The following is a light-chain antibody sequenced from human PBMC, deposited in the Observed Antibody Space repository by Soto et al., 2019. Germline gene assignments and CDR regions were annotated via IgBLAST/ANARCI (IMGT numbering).Light chain of an antibody. CDR1: SGQSSYA. J-gene: IGLJ7*01. CDR2: LNSDGSH. Sequence: QPVLTQSPSASASLGDSVKLTCTLSSGQSSYAIAWHQQQPEKGPRYLMKLNSDGSHSKGDGIPDRFSGSSSGAERYLTISSLQAEDEADYYCQTWGTGIQAVFGGGTQLTVL. V-gene: IGLV4-69*01. CDR3: QTWGTGIQAV.